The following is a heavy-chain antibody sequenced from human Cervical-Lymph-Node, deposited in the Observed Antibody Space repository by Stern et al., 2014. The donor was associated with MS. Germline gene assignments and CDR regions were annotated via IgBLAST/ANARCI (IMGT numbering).Heavy chain of an antibody. Sequence: QVQLVESGAEVKKPGASVKVSCKASGYTFTSYGISWVRQAPGQGLEWMGWISAYNGNTNYAQKLQGRVTMTTDTSTSTAYMELRSLRSDDTAVYCARDEEGGATDYYYYGMDVWGQGTTVTVSS. CDR1: GYTFTSYG. CDR3: ARDEEGGATDYYYYGMDV. J-gene: IGHJ6*02. V-gene: IGHV1-18*01. D-gene: IGHD1-26*01. CDR2: ISAYNGNT.